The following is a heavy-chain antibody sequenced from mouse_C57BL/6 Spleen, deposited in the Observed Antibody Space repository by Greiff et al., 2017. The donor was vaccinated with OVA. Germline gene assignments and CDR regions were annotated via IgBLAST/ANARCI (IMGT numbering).Heavy chain of an antibody. Sequence: DVHLVESGGGLVKPGGSLKLSCAASGFTFSDYGMHWVRQAPEKGLEWVAYISSGSSTIYYADTVKGRFTISRDNAKNTLFLQMTSLRSEDTAMYYCAELLFAYWGQGTLVTVSA. V-gene: IGHV5-17*01. D-gene: IGHD1-1*01. CDR3: AELLFAY. CDR2: ISSGSSTI. CDR1: GFTFSDYG. J-gene: IGHJ3*01.